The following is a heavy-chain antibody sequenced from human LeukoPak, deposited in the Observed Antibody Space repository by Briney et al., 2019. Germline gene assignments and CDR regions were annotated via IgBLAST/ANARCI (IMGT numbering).Heavy chain of an antibody. CDR2: IYYSGST. CDR1: GGSISSYY. V-gene: IGHV4-59*01. D-gene: IGHD5-12*01. J-gene: IGHJ3*02. CDR3: ARAATIVATIEGAFDI. Sequence: SETLSLTCTVSGGSISSYYWSWIRQPPGKGLEWIGYIYYSGSTNYNPSLKSRVTISVDTSKNQFSLKLNSVTAADTAVYYCARAATIVATIEGAFDIWGQGTMVTVSS.